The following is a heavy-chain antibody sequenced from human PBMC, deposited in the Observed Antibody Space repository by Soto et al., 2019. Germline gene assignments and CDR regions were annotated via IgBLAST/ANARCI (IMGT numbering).Heavy chain of an antibody. CDR3: ARGSPVATDY. CDR2: VYYSGST. CDR1: GGSISSTSYY. Sequence: SETLSLTCTVSGGSISSTSYYWGWIRQPPGKGLEWIGNVYYSGSTYYNPSLKSRVTISVDRSKNQFSLKLSSVTAADTAVYYCARGSPVATDYWGQGTLVTVSS. D-gene: IGHD2-21*02. J-gene: IGHJ4*02. V-gene: IGHV4-39*07.